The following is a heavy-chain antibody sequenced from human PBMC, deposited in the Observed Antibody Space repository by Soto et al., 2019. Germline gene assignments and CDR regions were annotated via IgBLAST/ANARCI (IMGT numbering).Heavy chain of an antibody. V-gene: IGHV3-7*01. CDR1: GFTFSSYW. Sequence: PGGSLRLSCAASGFTFSSYWMSWVRQAPGKGLEWVANIKQDGSEKYYVDSVKGRFTISRDNAKNSLYLQMNSLRADDTAVYYCARDPDGYNGYDYFDYWGQGTLVTVSS. CDR2: IKQDGSEK. J-gene: IGHJ4*02. CDR3: ARDPDGYNGYDYFDY. D-gene: IGHD3-10*01.